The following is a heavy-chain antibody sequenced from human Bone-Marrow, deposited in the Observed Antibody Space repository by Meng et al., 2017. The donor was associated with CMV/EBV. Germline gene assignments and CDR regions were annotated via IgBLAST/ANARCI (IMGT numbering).Heavy chain of an antibody. CDR2: INHSGST. Sequence: SETLSLTCAVYGRSFSGYYWSWIRQPPGKGLEWIGEINHSGSTNYNPSLKSRVTISVDTSKNQFSLKLSSVTAADTAVYYCARWGPYYGSGMNAFDIWGQGTMVTVSS. CDR1: GRSFSGYY. D-gene: IGHD3-10*01. CDR3: ARWGPYYGSGMNAFDI. J-gene: IGHJ3*02. V-gene: IGHV4-34*01.